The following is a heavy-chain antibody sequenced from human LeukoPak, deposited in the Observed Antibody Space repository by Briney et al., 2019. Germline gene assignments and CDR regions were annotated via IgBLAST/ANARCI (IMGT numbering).Heavy chain of an antibody. CDR3: ARGEGIAVAGTLGYYYYYGMDV. D-gene: IGHD6-19*01. J-gene: IGHJ6*02. CDR1: GYTFTSYD. V-gene: IGHV1-8*01. CDR2: MNPNSGNT. Sequence: ASVKVSCKASGYTFTSYDINWVRQATGQGLEWMGWMNPNSGNTGYAQKFQGRVTMTRNTSISTAYMELSSLRSEDTAVYYCARGEGIAVAGTLGYYYYYGMDVWGQGTTVTVS.